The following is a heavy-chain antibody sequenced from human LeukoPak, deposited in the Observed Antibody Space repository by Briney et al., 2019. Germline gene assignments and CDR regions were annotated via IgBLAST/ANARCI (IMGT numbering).Heavy chain of an antibody. D-gene: IGHD3-10*01. Sequence: GESLKISCKGSGYSFTTYWIGWVGQMPGKGLEWMGIIYPADSTTQYSPSFQGQVTISADNSLNTAYLQWSSLKASDTAVYFCARHPHRAVSYRLDSWGQGTLVTVSS. J-gene: IGHJ4*02. V-gene: IGHV5-51*01. CDR2: IYPADSTT. CDR1: GYSFTTYW. CDR3: ARHPHRAVSYRLDS.